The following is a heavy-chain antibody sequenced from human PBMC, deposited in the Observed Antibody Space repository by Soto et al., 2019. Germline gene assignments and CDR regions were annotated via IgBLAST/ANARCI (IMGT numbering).Heavy chain of an antibody. J-gene: IGHJ4*02. CDR3: AKGGAVYGLLTHDY. Sequence: GGSLRLSCAASGFTFSSYAMSWVRQAPGKGLEWVSAISGSGGSTYYADSVKGRFTISRGNSKSTLYLQMNSLRAEDTAVYYCAKGGAVYGLLTHDYWGQGTLVTVSS. CDR1: GFTFSSYA. CDR2: ISGSGGST. V-gene: IGHV3-23*01. D-gene: IGHD3-9*01.